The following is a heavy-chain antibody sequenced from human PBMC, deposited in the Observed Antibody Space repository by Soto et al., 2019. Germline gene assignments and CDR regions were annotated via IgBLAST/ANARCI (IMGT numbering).Heavy chain of an antibody. CDR1: GDSFTSYW. V-gene: IGHV5-51*01. CDR2: IYPGDSDT. D-gene: IGHD5-18*01. CDR3: ARHIETDTAMVTVGTYYYYGMDV. Sequence: PGESLKISSKGSGDSFTSYWIGWVRQMPGKGLEWMGIIYPGDSDTRYSPSFQGQVTISADKSISTAYLQWSSLKASDTAMYYCARHIETDTAMVTVGTYYYYGMDVWGQGTTVTVSS. J-gene: IGHJ6*02.